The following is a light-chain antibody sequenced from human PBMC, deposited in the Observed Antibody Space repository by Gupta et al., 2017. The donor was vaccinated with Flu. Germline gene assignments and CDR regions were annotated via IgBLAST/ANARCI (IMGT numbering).Light chain of an antibody. Sequence: SISTSCTGTSSDIGSYKYVSWYQQPPGKAPQRLIYDVTNRPSAVSTRFADSKSGDTASLTISGPQDEDDADYYCSSYTSSTTLVFGGGTRLTVL. CDR1: SSDIGSYKY. CDR2: DVT. J-gene: IGLJ2*01. V-gene: IGLV2-14*01. CDR3: SSYTSSTTLV.